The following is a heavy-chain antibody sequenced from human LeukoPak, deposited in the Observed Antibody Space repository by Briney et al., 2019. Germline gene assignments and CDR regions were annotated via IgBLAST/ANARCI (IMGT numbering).Heavy chain of an antibody. CDR1: GDXVSSNSAA. J-gene: IGHJ4*02. CDR2: TYYRSKWYN. Sequence: SQTLSLTCGISGDXVSSNSAAWNWIRQSPSRGLEWLGRTYYRSKWYNDYAVSVKSRITINPDTSKNQFSLQLNSVTPEDTAVYYCARATYYYDSSGYRRTRGDFDYWGQGTLVTVSS. CDR3: ARATYYYDSSGYRRTRGDFDY. D-gene: IGHD3-22*01. V-gene: IGHV6-1*01.